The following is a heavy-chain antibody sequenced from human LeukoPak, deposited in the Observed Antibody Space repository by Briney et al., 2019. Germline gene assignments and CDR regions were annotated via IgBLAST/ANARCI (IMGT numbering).Heavy chain of an antibody. V-gene: IGHV4-31*03. Sequence: SETLSLTCTVSGGSISSGGYYWSWIRQHPGKGLEWIGYIYYSGSTYYNPSLKSRVTISVDTSKNQFSLKLSSVTAADTAVYYCARDLSVKGYFDYWGQGTLVTVSS. CDR1: GGSISSGGYY. CDR2: IYYSGST. CDR3: ARDLSVKGYFDY. J-gene: IGHJ4*02.